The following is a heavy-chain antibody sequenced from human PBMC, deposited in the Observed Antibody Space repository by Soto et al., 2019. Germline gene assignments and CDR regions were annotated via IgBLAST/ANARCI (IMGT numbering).Heavy chain of an antibody. J-gene: IGHJ4*02. CDR1: GFTFSSYG. CDR2: IWFDGSNR. V-gene: IGHV3-33*01. CDR3: AGDLSGSYYYDSSAGY. Sequence: QVQLVESGGGVVQPGRSLRLSCAASGFTFSSYGMHWVRQAPGKGLEWVAVIWFDGSNRYYADSVKGRFTISRDNSKNTLYLQMNSLRAEDTAAYYCAGDLSGSYYYDSSAGYWGQGTLVTVSS. D-gene: IGHD3-22*01.